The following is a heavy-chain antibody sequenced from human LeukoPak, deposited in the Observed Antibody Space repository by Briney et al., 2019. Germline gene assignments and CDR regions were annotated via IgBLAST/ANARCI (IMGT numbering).Heavy chain of an antibody. V-gene: IGHV1-18*01. Sequence: ASVKVSCKASGYTFTSYGISWVRQAPGQGLEWMGWISAYDGNTNYAQKLQGRVTITTDTSTSTAYMELSSLRSDDTAVYYCARVVYDFWSGYYIDFWGQGTLVTVSS. CDR2: ISAYDGNT. CDR1: GYTFTSYG. J-gene: IGHJ4*02. CDR3: ARVVYDFWSGYYIDF. D-gene: IGHD3-3*01.